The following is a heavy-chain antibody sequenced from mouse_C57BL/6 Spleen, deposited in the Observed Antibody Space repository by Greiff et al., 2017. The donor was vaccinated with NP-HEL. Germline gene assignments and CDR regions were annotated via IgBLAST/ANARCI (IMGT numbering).Heavy chain of an antibody. J-gene: IGHJ1*03. CDR1: GYTFTEYT. D-gene: IGHD1-1*01. Sequence: VQLQQSGAELVKPGASVKLSCKASGYTFTEYTIHWVKQRSGQGLEWIGWFYPGSGSIKYNEKFKDKATLTADKSSSTVYRELSRLTSEDSTVYFCARHAPYYYGSSYWYFDVWGTGTTVTVSS. CDR2: FYPGSGSI. CDR3: ARHAPYYYGSSYWYFDV. V-gene: IGHV1-62-2*01.